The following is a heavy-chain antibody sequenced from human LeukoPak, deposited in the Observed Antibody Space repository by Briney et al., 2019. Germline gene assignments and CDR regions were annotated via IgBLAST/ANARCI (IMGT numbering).Heavy chain of an antibody. D-gene: IGHD4/OR15-4a*01. Sequence: GGSLRLSCAVSGFTVSGNYMSWVRQAQGKGLEWVSLIYSGGTTYYADSVKGRFTISRDNSKNTLYLQMNSLRAEDTAVYYCARRAGAYSHPYDYWGQGTLVTVSS. V-gene: IGHV3-53*01. CDR3: ARRAGAYSHPYDY. CDR2: IYSGGTT. J-gene: IGHJ4*02. CDR1: GFTVSGNY.